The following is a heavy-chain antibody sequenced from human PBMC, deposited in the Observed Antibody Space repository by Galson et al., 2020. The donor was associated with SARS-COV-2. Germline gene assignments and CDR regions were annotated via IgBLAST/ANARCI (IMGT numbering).Heavy chain of an antibody. Sequence: GESLKISCAASGFTFSSYAMHWVRQAPGKGLEWVAVISYDGSNKYYADSVKGRFTISRDNSKNTLYLQMNSLRAEDTAVYYCAREPSKDIVIDYWGQGTLVTVSS. D-gene: IGHD2-15*01. CDR2: ISYDGSNK. CDR3: AREPSKDIVIDY. CDR1: GFTFSSYA. V-gene: IGHV3-30*04. J-gene: IGHJ4*02.